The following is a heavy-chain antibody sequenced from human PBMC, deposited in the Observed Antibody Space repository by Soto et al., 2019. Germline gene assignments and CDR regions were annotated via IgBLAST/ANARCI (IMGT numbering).Heavy chain of an antibody. D-gene: IGHD2-21*01. CDR3: AKDCILKVYGPPPHRLAL. CDR2: ISYDGSNK. J-gene: IGHJ5*02. V-gene: IGHV3-30*18. Sequence: GGSLRLSCAASGFTFSSYGMHWVRQAPGKGLEWVAVISYDGSNKYYADSVKGRFTISRDNSKNTLYLQMNSLRAEDTAVYYCAKDCILKVYGPPPHRLALWGQRTLVLVSS. CDR1: GFTFSSYG.